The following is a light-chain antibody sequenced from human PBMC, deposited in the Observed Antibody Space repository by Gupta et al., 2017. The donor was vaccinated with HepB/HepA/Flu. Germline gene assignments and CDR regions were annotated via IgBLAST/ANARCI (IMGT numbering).Light chain of an antibody. CDR2: GAS. V-gene: IGKV3-15*01. CDR1: QTISNN. J-gene: IGKJ3*01. CDR3: QQYVNWPLT. Sequence: EIVMTQSPATLSVSPGERATLSCRASQTISNNLAWYQHKAGQAPRLLIFGASTRATGVPAKFSGSGSGTEFTLTISSLQSEDIAVYYCQQYVNWPLTFGDGTKVDFK.